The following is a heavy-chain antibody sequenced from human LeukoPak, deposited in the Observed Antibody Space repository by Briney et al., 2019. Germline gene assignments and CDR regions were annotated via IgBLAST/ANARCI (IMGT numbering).Heavy chain of an antibody. CDR2: ISYDGSNK. V-gene: IGHV3-30-3*01. CDR1: GFTFSSYA. CDR3: ARVGLLETYHFDY. J-gene: IGHJ4*02. D-gene: IGHD1-1*01. Sequence: PGGSLRLSCAASGFTFSSYAMHWVRQAPGKGLEWVAVISYDGSNKYYADSVKGRFTISRDNSKNTLYLQMNSLRAEDTAVYYCARVGLLETYHFDYWGQGTLVTVSS.